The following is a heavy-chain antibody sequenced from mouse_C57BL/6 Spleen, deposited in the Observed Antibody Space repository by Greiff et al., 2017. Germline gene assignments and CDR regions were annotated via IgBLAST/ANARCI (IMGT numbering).Heavy chain of an antibody. CDR3: ARGGAYYGPACFAY. J-gene: IGHJ3*01. CDR1: GYTFTSYD. Sequence: QVQLQQSGPELVKPGASVKLSCKASGYTFTSYDINWVKQRPGQGLEWIGWIYPRDGSTKYNEKFKGKATLTVDTSSSTAYMELPRLTSEDSAVYFCARGGAYYGPACFAYWGQGTLVTVSA. CDR2: IYPRDGST. D-gene: IGHD2-10*01. V-gene: IGHV1-85*01.